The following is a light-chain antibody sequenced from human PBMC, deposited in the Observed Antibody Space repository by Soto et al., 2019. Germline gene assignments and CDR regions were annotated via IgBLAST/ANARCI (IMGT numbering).Light chain of an antibody. CDR3: QYYDASQGIT. J-gene: IGKJ5*01. V-gene: IGKV3-20*01. CDR1: QRVSSTY. Sequence: ELVLTQSPGTLSLSPGARAMLSCKASQRVSSTYLAWYQQKPGQAPRLLIYSASSRAAGIPDAFSGSSSGADFTLTSSRLEPEDLAVYYCQYYDASQGITFGQGTRLEI. CDR2: SAS.